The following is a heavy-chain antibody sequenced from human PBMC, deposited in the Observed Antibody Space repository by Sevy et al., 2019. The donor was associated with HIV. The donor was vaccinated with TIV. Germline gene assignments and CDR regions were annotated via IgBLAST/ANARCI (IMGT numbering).Heavy chain of an antibody. D-gene: IGHD3-10*01. J-gene: IGHJ4*02. CDR1: GFTFSSYS. CDR3: ASGPTYGSGTY. CDR2: ISSSSSYI. V-gene: IGHV3-21*01. Sequence: GGSLRLSCAASGFTFSSYSMNWDRQAPGKGLEWVSSISSSSSYIYYADSVKGRFTISRDNAKNSLYLQMNSLRAEDTAVYYCASGPTYGSGTYWGQGTLVTVSS.